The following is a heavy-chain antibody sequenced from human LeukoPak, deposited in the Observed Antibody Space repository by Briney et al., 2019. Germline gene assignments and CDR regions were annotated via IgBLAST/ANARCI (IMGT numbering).Heavy chain of an antibody. Sequence: GGSLRLSCAASGFTFSTYWMHRVRQAPGKGLVSVSRINSDGSSTNYADSVKGRFTISRDNAKNTLYLQMNSLRAEDTAVYYCARNSSAYYGGDDAFDIWGQGTMVTVSS. CDR1: GFTFSTYW. CDR2: INSDGSST. D-gene: IGHD3-22*01. V-gene: IGHV3-74*01. CDR3: ARNSSAYYGGDDAFDI. J-gene: IGHJ3*02.